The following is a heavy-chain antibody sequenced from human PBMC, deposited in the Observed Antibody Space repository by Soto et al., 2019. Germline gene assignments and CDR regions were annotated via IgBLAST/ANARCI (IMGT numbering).Heavy chain of an antibody. CDR3: ARGPYGGNLFDY. V-gene: IGHV4-31*03. CDR1: GGSISSGGYY. D-gene: IGHD4-17*01. Sequence: SETLSLTCTVSGGSISSGGYYWSWIRQHPGKGLEWIGYIYYSGSTYYNPSLKSRVTISVDTSKNQFSLKLSSVTAADTAVYYCARGPYGGNLFDYWGQGTLVTVS. J-gene: IGHJ4*02. CDR2: IYYSGST.